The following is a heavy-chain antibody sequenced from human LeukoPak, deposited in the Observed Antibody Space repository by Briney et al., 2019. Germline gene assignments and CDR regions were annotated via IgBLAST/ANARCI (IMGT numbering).Heavy chain of an antibody. CDR2: IYHSGST. CDR1: GYSISSGYY. D-gene: IGHD3-10*01. V-gene: IGHV4-38-2*02. Sequence: ASETLSLTCTVSGYSISSGYYWGWIRQPPGKGLEWIGSIYHSGSTYYNPSLKSRVTISVDTSKNQFSLKLSSVTAADAAVYYCARDTGYYGSGGFDYWGQGTLVTVSS. CDR3: ARDTGYYGSGGFDY. J-gene: IGHJ4*02.